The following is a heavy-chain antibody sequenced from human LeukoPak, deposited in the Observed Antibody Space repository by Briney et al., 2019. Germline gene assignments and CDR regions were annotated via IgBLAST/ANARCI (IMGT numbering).Heavy chain of an antibody. Sequence: SETLSLTCTVSGGSISSSTYYWGWIRQPPGEGLEWIGTIYYSGSTYYNPSLKSRVTISVDTSKNQFSLKLSSVTAADTAVYYCAAYCSGGSCYSDSDYWGQGTLVTVSS. V-gene: IGHV4-39*01. CDR2: IYYSGST. D-gene: IGHD2-15*01. CDR3: AAYCSGGSCYSDSDY. CDR1: GGSISSSTYY. J-gene: IGHJ4*02.